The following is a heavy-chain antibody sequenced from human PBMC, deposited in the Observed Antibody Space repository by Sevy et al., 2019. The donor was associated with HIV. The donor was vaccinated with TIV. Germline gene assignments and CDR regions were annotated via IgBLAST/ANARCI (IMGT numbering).Heavy chain of an antibody. V-gene: IGHV3-21*06. CDR2: VSGSSNYI. D-gene: IGHD3-22*01. CDR1: GFTFITYN. CDR3: ARAQQVTMLVVIGGLYFDF. J-gene: IGHJ4*02. Sequence: GGSLRLSCAASGFTFITYNMNWVRQAPGKGLEWVSSVSGSSNYIYYAASLKGRFIISRDNAKNTLYLQINSLRAEDTAVYYCARAQQVTMLVVIGGLYFDFWGQGTLVTVSS.